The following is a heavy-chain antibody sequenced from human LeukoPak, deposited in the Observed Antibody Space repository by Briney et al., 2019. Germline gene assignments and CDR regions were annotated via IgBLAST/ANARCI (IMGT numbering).Heavy chain of an antibody. CDR2: IYYSGST. CDR1: GGSISSYY. J-gene: IGHJ4*02. D-gene: IGHD3-22*01. V-gene: IGHV4-59*01. CDR3: ARGSFYYDSGGYYLFDY. Sequence: SETLSLTCTVSGGSISSYYWNWIRQPPGKGLEWIGYIYYSGSTNYNPSLKSRVTISLDTSKNQFSLKLSSVTAADTAVYYCARGSFYYDSGGYYLFDYWGQGTLVTVSS.